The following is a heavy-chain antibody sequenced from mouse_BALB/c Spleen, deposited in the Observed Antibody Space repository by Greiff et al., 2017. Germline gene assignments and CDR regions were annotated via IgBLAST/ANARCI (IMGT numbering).Heavy chain of an antibody. CDR3: ARETGTRYYFDY. J-gene: IGHJ2*01. CDR1: GYSITSDYA. D-gene: IGHD4-1*01. Sequence: EVQLQESGPGLVKPSQSLSLTCTVTGYSITSDYAWNWIRQFPGNKLEWMGYISYSGSTSYNPSLKSRISITRDTSKNQFFLQLNSVTTEDTATYYCARETGTRYYFDYWGQGTTLTVSS. CDR2: ISYSGST. V-gene: IGHV3-2*02.